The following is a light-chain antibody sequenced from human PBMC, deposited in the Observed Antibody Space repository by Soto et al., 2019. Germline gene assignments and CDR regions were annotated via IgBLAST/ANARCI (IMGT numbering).Light chain of an antibody. Sequence: EIVMTQSPATLSVSPGERATLSCRASQSVSSNLAWYQQKPGQAPRLLLYGASTKATGIPARFSGSGSVTEFTLTISSLQCEDFAVYYCQQYNNWPPWTFGQGTKVEIK. V-gene: IGKV3-15*01. CDR3: QQYNNWPPWT. CDR2: GAS. J-gene: IGKJ1*01. CDR1: QSVSSN.